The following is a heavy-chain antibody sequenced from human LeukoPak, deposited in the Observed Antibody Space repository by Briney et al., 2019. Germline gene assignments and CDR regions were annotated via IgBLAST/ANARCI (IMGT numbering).Heavy chain of an antibody. V-gene: IGHV4-4*09. J-gene: IGHJ5*02. CDR3: ARLLVVTHTWFDP. D-gene: IGHD4-23*01. Sequence: PSETLSLTCTVSGGSISSYYWSWIRQPPGKGLEWIGYIYTSGSTNYNPSLKSRVTISVDTSKNQFSLKLSSVTAADTAVYYCARLLVVTHTWFDPWGQGTPVTVSS. CDR2: IYTSGST. CDR1: GGSISSYY.